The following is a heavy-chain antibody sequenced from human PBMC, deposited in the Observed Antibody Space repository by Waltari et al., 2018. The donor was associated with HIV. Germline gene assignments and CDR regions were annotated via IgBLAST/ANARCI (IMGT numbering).Heavy chain of an antibody. CDR1: GFTFSADW. J-gene: IGHJ6*02. D-gene: IGHD3-22*01. CDR3: ARDKTDNSVYYFSYYYFYGLDV. CDR2: IKTDGSTT. V-gene: IGHV3-74*01. Sequence: EVQLVESGGGSVQPGGCLRLSCADSGFTFSADWMPWACQAPGQGLVWVSRIKTDGSTTTYADSVEGRFTISRDNAKNTLYLQMSSLRAEDTAVYYCARDKTDNSVYYFSYYYFYGLDVWGQGTTVTVSS.